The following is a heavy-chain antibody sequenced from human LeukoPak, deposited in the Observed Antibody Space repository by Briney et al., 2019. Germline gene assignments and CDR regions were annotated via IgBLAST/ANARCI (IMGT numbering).Heavy chain of an antibody. CDR2: IIPIFGTA. D-gene: IGHD2-21*02. J-gene: IGHJ5*02. V-gene: IGHV1-69*13. CDR3: ARGRGFGCGGDCYNWFDP. CDR1: GGTFSSYA. Sequence: ASVKVSCKASGGTFSSYAISWVRQAPGQGLEWMGGIIPIFGTANYAQKFQGRVTITADESTSTAYMELSSLRSEDTAVYYCARGRGFGCGGDCYNWFDPWGQGTLVTVSS.